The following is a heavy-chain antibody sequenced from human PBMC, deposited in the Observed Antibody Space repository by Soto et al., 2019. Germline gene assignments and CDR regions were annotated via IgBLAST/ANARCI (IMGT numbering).Heavy chain of an antibody. Sequence: QVQLQQWGAGLLKPSETLSLTCAVYGGSFSGYDWTWIRQPPGTGLEWIGEINHSGSSNYNPSLKSRVTISVDPSKNQFSLKLTSVTAADTAVYYCARDQITGLFDYWGQGTLVTVSS. CDR2: INHSGSS. CDR1: GGSFSGYD. V-gene: IGHV4-34*01. D-gene: IGHD2-8*02. CDR3: ARDQITGLFDY. J-gene: IGHJ4*02.